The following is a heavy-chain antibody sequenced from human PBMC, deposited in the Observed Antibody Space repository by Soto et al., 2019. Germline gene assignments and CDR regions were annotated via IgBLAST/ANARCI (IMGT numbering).Heavy chain of an antibody. D-gene: IGHD1-1*01. V-gene: IGHV3-48*03. Sequence: DVHLVESGGGLAQPGGSLRLSCAASGFTFSSYEMNWVRQAPGKGLEWISYINPSGSTTDYADSVRGRFTISRDNAENSLYLQMNSLRAEDTALYYCARVHHSMDLWGQGATVTVSS. CDR1: GFTFSSYE. CDR2: INPSGSTT. CDR3: ARVHHSMDL. J-gene: IGHJ6*02.